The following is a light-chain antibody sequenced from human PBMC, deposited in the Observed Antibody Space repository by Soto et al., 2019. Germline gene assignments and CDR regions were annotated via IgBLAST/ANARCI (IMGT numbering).Light chain of an antibody. CDR2: DAS. Sequence: DIQMTQSPSTLSASVGDKVTITCRASQSISSWLAWYQQEPGKAPKLLIYDASSLESGVPSRFSGSGSGTEFTLTISSLQPDDFATYYCQQYNSYPWTCGQGTKV. V-gene: IGKV1-5*01. CDR1: QSISSW. J-gene: IGKJ1*01. CDR3: QQYNSYPWT.